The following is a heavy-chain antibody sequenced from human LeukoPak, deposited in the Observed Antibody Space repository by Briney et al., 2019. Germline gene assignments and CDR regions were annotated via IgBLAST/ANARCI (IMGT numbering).Heavy chain of an antibody. D-gene: IGHD3-22*01. V-gene: IGHV7-4-1*02. CDR3: AREFYDSSGYYSGVPGY. Sequence: ASVKVSCKASGYTFTSYAMNWVRQAPGQGLEWMGWINTNTGNPTYAQGFTGRFVFSLDTSVSTAYLQISSLKAEDTAVYYCAREFYDSSGYYSGVPGYWGQGTLVTVSS. CDR1: GYTFTSYA. CDR2: INTNTGNP. J-gene: IGHJ4*02.